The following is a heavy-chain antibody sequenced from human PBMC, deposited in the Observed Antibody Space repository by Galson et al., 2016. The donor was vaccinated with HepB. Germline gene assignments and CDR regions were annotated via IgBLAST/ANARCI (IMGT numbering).Heavy chain of an antibody. D-gene: IGHD6-19*01. V-gene: IGHV3-7*01. J-gene: IGHJ3*02. CDR2: IKPDGGDK. CDR3: ANSKYTSPRGTFDI. CDR1: GITLSTYW. Sequence: SLRLSCAASGITLSTYWMSWVRQAPGKGLEWVANIKPDGGDKNYVDSVKGRFTISRDNAKNSLYLQMNSLRAEDTAVYYCANSKYTSPRGTFDIWGQGTMVTVSS.